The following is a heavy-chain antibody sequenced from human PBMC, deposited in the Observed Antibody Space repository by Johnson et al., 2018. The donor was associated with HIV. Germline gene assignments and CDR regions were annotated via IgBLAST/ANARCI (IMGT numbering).Heavy chain of an antibody. D-gene: IGHD5-18*01. V-gene: IGHV3-11*04. J-gene: IGHJ3*02. CDR1: GFTFRDYY. CDR3: ARDQTIQLWSDAFDI. Sequence: QVQLVESGGGLVKPGGSLRLSCAASGFTFRDYYMSWIRQAPGKGLEWVSYISSSGSTIYYADSVKGRFTISRDNAKKSLYLQMNSLRAEDTAVYYCARDQTIQLWSDAFDIWGKGQWSPSLQ. CDR2: ISSSGSTI.